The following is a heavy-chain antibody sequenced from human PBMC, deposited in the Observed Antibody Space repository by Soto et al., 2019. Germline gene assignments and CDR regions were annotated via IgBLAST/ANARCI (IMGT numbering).Heavy chain of an antibody. J-gene: IGHJ3*02. D-gene: IGHD6-19*01. Sequence: SGPTLVNPTQTLTLTCTFSGFSLSTSGVGVGWIRQPPGKALEWLALIYWDDDKRYSPSLKSRLTITKDTSKNQVVLTMTNMDPVDTATYYCAHGLGYGYSSGRYKRHHAFDIWGQGTMVTVSS. CDR2: IYWDDDK. V-gene: IGHV2-5*02. CDR3: AHGLGYGYSSGRYKRHHAFDI. CDR1: GFSLSTSGVG.